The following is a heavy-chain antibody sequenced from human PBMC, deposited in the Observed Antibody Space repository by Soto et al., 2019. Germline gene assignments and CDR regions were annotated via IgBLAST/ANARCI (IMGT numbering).Heavy chain of an antibody. J-gene: IGHJ4*02. CDR1: GGTFSNYP. D-gene: IGHD1-1*01. CDR3: ARPRTVATTKGYDY. V-gene: IGHV1-69*01. CDR2: IIAIFGTV. Sequence: QVQLVQSGAEVKQPGSSVRVSCKASGGTFSNYPFTWVRQAPGQGLEWMGGIIAIFGTVTYAQKFQGRVTISEDESTSTTYMEMSRLTSEDTAIYYCARPRTVATTKGYDYWGQGTLVNVSS.